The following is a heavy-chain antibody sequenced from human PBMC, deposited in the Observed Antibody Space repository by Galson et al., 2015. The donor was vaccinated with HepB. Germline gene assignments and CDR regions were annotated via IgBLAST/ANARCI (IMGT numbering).Heavy chain of an antibody. V-gene: IGHV3-23*01. D-gene: IGHD3-16*01. CDR2: ILESGGST. CDR3: AKDRGGYVWYFDP. J-gene: IGHJ2*01. Sequence: SLRLSCAASRFTFSSYAMTWVRQSPGKGLEWVSSILESGGSTYYADSVKGRFTISRDNSKDTLYLQMNSLRAEDTAVYYCAKDRGGYVWYFDPWGRGSLVTVSS. CDR1: RFTFSSYA.